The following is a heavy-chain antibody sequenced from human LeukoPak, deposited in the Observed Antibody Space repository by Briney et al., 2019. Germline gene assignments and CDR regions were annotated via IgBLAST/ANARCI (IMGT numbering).Heavy chain of an antibody. V-gene: IGHV4-4*07. Sequence: NPSETLSLTCTVSGASISSYSWSWIRQPAGKGLEWIGRIYTSGSTNYNPSVKSRVTMSADTSKNQFSLRLSSVTAADTAVYYCASSYGSGSWQTFWGRGTLVTVSS. CDR2: IYTSGST. CDR1: GASISSYS. CDR3: ASSYGSGSWQTF. D-gene: IGHD3-10*01. J-gene: IGHJ4*02.